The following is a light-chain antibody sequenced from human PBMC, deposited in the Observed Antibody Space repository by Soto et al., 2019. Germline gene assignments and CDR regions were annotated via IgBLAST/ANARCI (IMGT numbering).Light chain of an antibody. Sequence: DIQMTQSPASLSASVVDRFTITCLASQSISSYLNLYQQKPGKAPKLLIYAASSLQSGVPSRFSGSGSGTDFTLTISSLQPEDSATYYCQQLNSYPRTFGQGTRLEIK. J-gene: IGKJ5*01. V-gene: IGKV1-39*01. CDR3: QQLNSYPRT. CDR1: QSISSY. CDR2: AAS.